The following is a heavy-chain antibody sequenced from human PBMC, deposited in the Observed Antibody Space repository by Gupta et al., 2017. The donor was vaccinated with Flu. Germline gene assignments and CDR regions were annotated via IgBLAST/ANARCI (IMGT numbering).Heavy chain of an antibody. V-gene: IGHV1-18*01. CDR2: ISAYNGNT. J-gene: IGHJ6*02. D-gene: IGHD5-18*01. Sequence: QVQLVQSGAEVKKPGASVKVSGKAVGYTFTSYGISWVRQAPGSGLGWMGWISAYNGNTNYAPKRQGRVTMNTDKYPSSFDMVLRSLRSDDTTVEYWARDGLGATNREASGYSYGTTPLYYYYGMEVWGQGNTVTVSS. CDR3: ARDGLGATNREASGYSYGTTPLYYYYGMEV. CDR1: GYTFTSYG.